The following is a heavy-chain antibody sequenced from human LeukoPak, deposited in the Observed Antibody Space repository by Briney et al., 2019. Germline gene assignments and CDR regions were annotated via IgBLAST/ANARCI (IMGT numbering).Heavy chain of an antibody. CDR1: GFTVSGNY. V-gene: IGHV3-53*01. CDR3: AKDPAVADFDY. D-gene: IGHD6-19*01. Sequence: GGSLRLSCAVSGFTVSGNYMSWIRQAPGKGLEWVSLIYSDDTTLYADSVKGRFTISRDISKNTLYLQMSSLRAEDTAVYYCAKDPAVADFDYWGQGTLVTVSS. J-gene: IGHJ4*02. CDR2: IYSDDTT.